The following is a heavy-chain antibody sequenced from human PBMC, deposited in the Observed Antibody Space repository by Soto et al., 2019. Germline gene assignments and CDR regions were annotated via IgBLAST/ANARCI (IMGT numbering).Heavy chain of an antibody. V-gene: IGHV1-2*02. CDR1: GYRFRSYY. D-gene: IGHD6-13*01. CDR2: INPNSGGT. Sequence: ASVKVSCKASGYRFRSYYVHWVLQAPGQGLEWMGWINPNSGGTNYAQKFQGRVTMTRDTSISTAYMELSRLRSDDTAVYYCARDRGIAAPPDAFDIWGQGTMVTVSS. J-gene: IGHJ3*02. CDR3: ARDRGIAAPPDAFDI.